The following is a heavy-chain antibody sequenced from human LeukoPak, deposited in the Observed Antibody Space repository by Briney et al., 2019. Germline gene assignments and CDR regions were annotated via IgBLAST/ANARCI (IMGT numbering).Heavy chain of an antibody. Sequence: PGGSLRLSCAASGFTFSTYTMTWVGQVPGKGLEWVSVISGSGATTYYAESAKGRFTISRDNSKNTVYLQMNSLRAEDTAVYYCAKRHGISGTTTRAADYWGQGTLVTVSS. CDR1: GFTFSTYT. D-gene: IGHD1-7*01. CDR2: ISGSGATT. CDR3: AKRHGISGTTTRAADY. V-gene: IGHV3-23*01. J-gene: IGHJ4*02.